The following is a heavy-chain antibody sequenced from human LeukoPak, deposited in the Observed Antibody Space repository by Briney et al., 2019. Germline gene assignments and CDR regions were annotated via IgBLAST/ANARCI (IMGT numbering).Heavy chain of an antibody. Sequence: PSETLSLTCAVYGGSFSGYYWSWIRQPPGKGLEWIGEVNHSGSTNYNPSLKSRVTISVDTSKNQFSLKLSSVTAADTAVYYCARGQHIVVVTAYGNWFDPWGQGTLVTVSS. D-gene: IGHD2-21*02. CDR1: GGSFSGYY. J-gene: IGHJ5*02. CDR2: VNHSGST. CDR3: ARGQHIVVVTAYGNWFDP. V-gene: IGHV4-34*01.